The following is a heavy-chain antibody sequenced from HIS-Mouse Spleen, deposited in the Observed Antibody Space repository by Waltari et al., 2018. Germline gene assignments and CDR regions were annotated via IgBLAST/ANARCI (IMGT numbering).Heavy chain of an antibody. CDR1: GYTFTGYY. CDR2: INPNSGGT. Sequence: QVQLVQSGAEVKKPGASVKVSCKASGYTFTGYYMHWVRQAPGQGLEWMGWINPNSGGTNYAQKFQGRVTMTRDTSISTAYMELSRLRSDDTAVYYCARSGSRHIATGAFDIWGQGTMVTVSS. V-gene: IGHV1-2*02. D-gene: IGHD2-21*01. CDR3: ARSGSRHIATGAFDI. J-gene: IGHJ3*02.